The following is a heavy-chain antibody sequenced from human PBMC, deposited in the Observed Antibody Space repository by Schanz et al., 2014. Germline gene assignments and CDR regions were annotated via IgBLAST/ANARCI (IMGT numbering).Heavy chain of an antibody. Sequence: EVQLVESGGGLVQPGRSLRLSCAASGFTFDNYAMHWVRQVPGKGLEWVAGLSWNRRSVGYADSVKGRFTISRDNAKNSLYLQMNSLRAEDTAVYYCARDKGGYYPFDYWGQGTLVTVSS. CDR1: GFTFDNYA. V-gene: IGHV3-9*01. CDR3: ARDKGGYYPFDY. CDR2: LSWNRRSV. D-gene: IGHD3-3*01. J-gene: IGHJ4*02.